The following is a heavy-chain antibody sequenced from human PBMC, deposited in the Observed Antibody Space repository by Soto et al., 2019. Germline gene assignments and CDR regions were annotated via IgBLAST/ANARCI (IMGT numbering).Heavy chain of an antibody. D-gene: IGHD3-10*01. CDR3: ARAISGYYFDY. V-gene: IGHV3-7*01. CDR1: GFTFSSYW. Sequence: EVQLVESGGGLVQPGGSLRLSCAASGFTFSSYWMSWVRQASGKGLEWVANIKQDGSEKYYVDSVKGRFTIARDNAKNSLYLQMNSLRAEDTAVYYCARAISGYYFDYWGQGTLVTVSS. J-gene: IGHJ4*02. CDR2: IKQDGSEK.